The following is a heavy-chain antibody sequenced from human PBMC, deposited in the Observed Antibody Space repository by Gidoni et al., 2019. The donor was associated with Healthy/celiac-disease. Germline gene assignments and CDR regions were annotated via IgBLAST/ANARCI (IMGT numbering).Heavy chain of an antibody. CDR3: TRHPDSSGYYYEDAFDI. J-gene: IGHJ3*02. CDR2: IRSKANSYAT. Sequence: EVQLVESGGGLVQPGGSLKLSCAASGFTFSGSAMHWVRQASGKGLEWVGRIRSKANSYATAYAASVKGRFTISRDDSKNTAYLQMNSLKTEDTAVYYCTRHPDSSGYYYEDAFDIWGQGTMVTVSS. D-gene: IGHD3-22*01. CDR1: GFTFSGSA. V-gene: IGHV3-73*01.